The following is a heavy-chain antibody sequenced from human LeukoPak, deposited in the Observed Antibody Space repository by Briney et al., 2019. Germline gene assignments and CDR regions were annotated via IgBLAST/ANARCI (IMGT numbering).Heavy chain of an antibody. CDR2: IYTSGST. V-gene: IGHV4-4*07. D-gene: IGHD3-22*01. Sequence: PSETLSLTCTVSGGSISSYYWSWIRQPPGKGLEWIGRIYTSGSTNYNPSLKSRVTMSVDTSKNQFSLKLSSVTAADTAVYYCARDYYDSSGYPLDYWGQGTLVTVSS. CDR3: ARDYYDSSGYPLDY. J-gene: IGHJ4*02. CDR1: GGSISSYY.